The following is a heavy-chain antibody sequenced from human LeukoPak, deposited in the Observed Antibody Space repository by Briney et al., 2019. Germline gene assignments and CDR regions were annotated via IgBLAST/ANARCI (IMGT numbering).Heavy chain of an antibody. V-gene: IGHV3-21*01. CDR3: ARAPAAMVDY. CDR1: GFTFSSYS. D-gene: IGHD2-2*01. CDR2: ISSSSSYI. J-gene: IGHJ4*02. Sequence: PGGSLRLSCAASGFTFSSYSMNWVRQAPGKGLEWVSSISSSSSYICYADSVKGRFTISRDNAKNSLYLQMNSLRAEDTAVYYCARAPAAMVDYWGQGTLVTVSS.